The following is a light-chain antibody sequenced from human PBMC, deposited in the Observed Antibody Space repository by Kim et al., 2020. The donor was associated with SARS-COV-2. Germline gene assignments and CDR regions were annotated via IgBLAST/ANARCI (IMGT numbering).Light chain of an antibody. J-gene: IGKJ4*01. CDR1: QTISNNY. CDR3: QQYGSSPLT. CDR2: GAS. Sequence: LSPGERATLSCRASQTISNNYLAWYQQKPGQAPRLLIYGASSRAAGTPDRFSGSGSGTDFTLTISRLEPEDFAMYYCQQYGSSPLTFGGGTKLEI. V-gene: IGKV3-20*01.